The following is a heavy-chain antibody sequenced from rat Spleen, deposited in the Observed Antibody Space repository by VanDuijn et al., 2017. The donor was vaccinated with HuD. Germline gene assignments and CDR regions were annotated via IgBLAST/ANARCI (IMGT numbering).Heavy chain of an antibody. CDR3: ARHGYSGHYFDY. J-gene: IGHJ2*01. CDR2: ISTGGGNT. Sequence: EVQLVESGGGLVQPGRSMKLSCAALGFTFSNYDMAWVRQAPTKGLEWIASISTGGGNTYYRDSVKGRFTISRDNAKNTQYLQMDSLRSEDTATYYCARHGYSGHYFDYWGQGVMVTVSS. CDR1: GFTFSNYD. V-gene: IGHV5S13*01. D-gene: IGHD1-1*01.